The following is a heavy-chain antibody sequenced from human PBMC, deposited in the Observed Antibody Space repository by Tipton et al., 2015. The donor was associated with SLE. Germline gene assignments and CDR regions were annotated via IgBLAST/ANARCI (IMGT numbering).Heavy chain of an antibody. CDR2: IYYNGIT. CDR3: ARENYYDSSGFPEGAFDI. CDR1: GGSISSYY. Sequence: TLSLTCTVSGGSISSYYWSWIRQPPGKGLEWIGYIYYNGITKYNPSLKSRVTISVDTSKNQFSLKLSSVTAADTAVYYCARENYYDSSGFPEGAFDIWGQGTMVTVSS. J-gene: IGHJ3*02. D-gene: IGHD3-22*01. V-gene: IGHV4-59*12.